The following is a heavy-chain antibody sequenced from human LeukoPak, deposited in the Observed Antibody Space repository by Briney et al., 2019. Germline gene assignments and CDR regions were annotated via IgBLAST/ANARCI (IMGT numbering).Heavy chain of an antibody. J-gene: IGHJ6*03. Sequence: GGSLRLSCAASGFTVSGNYMSWVRPAPGKGLEWVSVIYSGGSTYYADSVKGRFTISRDNSKNTLYLQMNSLRAEDTAVYYCARQEAPTVAGALGPYYYYMDVWGKGTTVTVSS. CDR3: ARQEAPTVAGALGPYYYYMDV. V-gene: IGHV3-53*01. D-gene: IGHD6-19*01. CDR1: GFTVSGNY. CDR2: IYSGGST.